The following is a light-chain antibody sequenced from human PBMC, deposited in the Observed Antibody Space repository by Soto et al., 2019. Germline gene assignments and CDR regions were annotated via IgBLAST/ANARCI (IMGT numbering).Light chain of an antibody. CDR3: QQCYTTLLT. CDR2: AAS. CDR1: QSISTY. J-gene: IGKJ4*01. Sequence: DIQMTQSPSSLSASVGDRVTIPCRASQSISTYLNWYQKKPGKAPRLLIYAASSLPSGVPSRFSGSGSGTDFTLTISSLQPEDFATYYCQQCYTTLLTFGGGTKVDIK. V-gene: IGKV1-39*01.